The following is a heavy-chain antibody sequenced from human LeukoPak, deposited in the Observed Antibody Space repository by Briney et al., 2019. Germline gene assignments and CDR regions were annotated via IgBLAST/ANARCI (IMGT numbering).Heavy chain of an antibody. Sequence: SETLSLTCSVSGASVSSDYWNWIRQSPGRGLEWIGYTHYRGDINYNPSLKSRLTMSVDASSNQVSLKLSSVTAANAAVYYCGRNLGSGSDHWGQGTLVTVSS. CDR2: THYRGDI. V-gene: IGHV4-59*02. CDR3: GRNLGSGSDH. J-gene: IGHJ4*02. CDR1: GASVSSDY. D-gene: IGHD3-10*01.